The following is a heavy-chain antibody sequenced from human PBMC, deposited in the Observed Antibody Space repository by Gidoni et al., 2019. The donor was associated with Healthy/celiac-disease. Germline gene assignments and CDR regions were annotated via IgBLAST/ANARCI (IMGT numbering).Heavy chain of an antibody. CDR3: AMVRGVLIPPPFFDI. Sequence: QVQLQESGPGLVKPSQTLSLTCTVSGVSIRSGGYYGSWIRPHPGKGLEWIGYIYYSGITYYNPSLKSRVTISVDTSKNQFSLKLSSVTAADTAVYYCAMVRGVLIPPPFFDIWGQGTMVTVSS. J-gene: IGHJ3*02. CDR1: GVSIRSGGYY. D-gene: IGHD3-10*01. CDR2: IYYSGIT. V-gene: IGHV4-31*03.